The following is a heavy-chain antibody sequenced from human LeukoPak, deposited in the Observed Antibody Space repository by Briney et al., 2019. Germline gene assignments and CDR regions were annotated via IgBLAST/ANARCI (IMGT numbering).Heavy chain of an antibody. CDR3: AELGITMIGGV. D-gene: IGHD3-10*02. CDR2: ISQDGTEN. Sequence: SGGSLTLSCAASGFTFSAYWMSWVRQAPGKGLEWVAYISQDGTENTYVNSVKGRFTISRDNAKNSLYLQMNSLRAEDTAVYYCAELGITMIGGVWGKGTTVTISS. CDR1: GFTFSAYW. V-gene: IGHV3-7*01. J-gene: IGHJ6*04.